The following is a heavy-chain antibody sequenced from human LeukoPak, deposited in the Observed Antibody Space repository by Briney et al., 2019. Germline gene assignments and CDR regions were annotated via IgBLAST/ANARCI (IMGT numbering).Heavy chain of an antibody. CDR2: VSYDATKT. D-gene: IGHD4/OR15-4a*01. J-gene: IGHJ4*02. V-gene: IGHV3-30*14. CDR1: GFTFTNYA. CDR3: ARRAGAYSHPYDY. Sequence: GGSLRLSCTASGFTFTNYAINWVRQGPGKGLEWVALVSYDATKTFYADSVKGRFTISRDNSKNTLYLQMNSLRAEDTAVYYCARRAGAYSHPYDYWGQGTLVTVSS.